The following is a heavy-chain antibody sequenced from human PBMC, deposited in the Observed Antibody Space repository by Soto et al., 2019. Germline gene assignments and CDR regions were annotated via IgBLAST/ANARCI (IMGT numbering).Heavy chain of an antibody. V-gene: IGHV3-7*01. Sequence: GGSLRLSCAASGFTFSSYWMSWVRQAPGKGLEWVANIKQDGSEKDNVDSGTGRFTMFRDNAKNSLYLQMNSLRAEVTAVYYCARGQWSVWFGESRQNDAFDIWGQGTMVTVSS. CDR2: IKQDGSEK. CDR3: ARGQWSVWFGESRQNDAFDI. D-gene: IGHD3-10*01. J-gene: IGHJ3*02. CDR1: GFTFSSYW.